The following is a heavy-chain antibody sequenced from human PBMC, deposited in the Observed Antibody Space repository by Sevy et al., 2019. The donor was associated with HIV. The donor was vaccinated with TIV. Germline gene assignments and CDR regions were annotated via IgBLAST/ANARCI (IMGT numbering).Heavy chain of an antibody. CDR2: FDPEDGET. D-gene: IGHD3-22*01. CDR1: GYTLTKLG. CDR3: ATTKDYYESSGSPFDY. Sequence: ASVKVSCKVSGYTLTKLGMHWVRQAPGKGLEWMGSFDPEDGETIYAQKFQGRLTMTEDTSTDTAYMDLSSLRSEDTAVYFCATTKDYYESSGSPFDYWGQGTVVNVSS. V-gene: IGHV1-24*01. J-gene: IGHJ4*02.